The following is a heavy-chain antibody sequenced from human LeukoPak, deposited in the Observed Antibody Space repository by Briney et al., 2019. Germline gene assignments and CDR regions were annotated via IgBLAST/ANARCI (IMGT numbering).Heavy chain of an antibody. V-gene: IGHV3-21*04. CDR1: GFTFSSYS. D-gene: IGHD6-19*01. Sequence: GGSLRLSCAASGFTFSSYSMNWVRQAPGKGLEWVSSISSSSSYIYYADSVKGRLSISRDNSKNTLYLQMNSLRAEDTAVYYCATVLVGSSGWYFDYWGQGTLVTVSS. CDR3: ATVLVGSSGWYFDY. CDR2: ISSSSSYI. J-gene: IGHJ4*02.